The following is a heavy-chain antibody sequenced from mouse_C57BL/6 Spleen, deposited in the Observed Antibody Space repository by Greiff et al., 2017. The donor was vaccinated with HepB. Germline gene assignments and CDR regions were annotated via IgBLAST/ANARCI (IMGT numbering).Heavy chain of an antibody. D-gene: IGHD2-1*01. CDR3: ARDCNYPYYFYY. CDR2: IYPSDSET. J-gene: IGHJ2*01. CDR1: GYTFTSYW. Sequence: VQLQQSGAELVRPGSSVKLSCKASGYTFTSYWMDWVKQRPGQGLEWIGNIYPSDSETHYNQKFKDKATLTVDKSSSTAYMQLSSLTSEDSAVYYWARDCNYPYYFYYWGQGTTPTVS. V-gene: IGHV1-61*01.